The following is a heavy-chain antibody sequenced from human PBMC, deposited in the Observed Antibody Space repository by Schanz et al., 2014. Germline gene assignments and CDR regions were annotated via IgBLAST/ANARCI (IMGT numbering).Heavy chain of an antibody. CDR3: ARDRRRYCSTASCLHDNWFDP. J-gene: IGHJ5*02. V-gene: IGHV1-18*01. CDR1: RYTFNTYG. CDR2: ISAYNGHT. D-gene: IGHD2-2*01. Sequence: QVQVVQSGAEVKKPGASVKVSCEASRYTFNTYGLNWVRQAPGQGLEWMGWISAYNGHTDYAQKLQGRVTLTTDTSTSTAYMELRNLRSDDTAVYYCARDRRRYCSTASCLHDNWFDPWGQGTLVIVSS.